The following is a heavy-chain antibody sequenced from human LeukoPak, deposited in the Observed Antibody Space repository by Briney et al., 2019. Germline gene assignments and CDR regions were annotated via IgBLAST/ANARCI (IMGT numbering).Heavy chain of an antibody. CDR1: GFTFSDAW. Sequence: PGGSLRLSCAASGFTFSDAWMTWVRQPPGKGREWVGRIKSKSDGGTTDLAAPVKGRFIVSRDDSTNTLYLQKNRLKTEDTALYYCYMFTPDRWGQGTLVTVSS. CDR2: IKSKSDGGTT. D-gene: IGHD3-10*02. V-gene: IGHV3-15*01. J-gene: IGHJ4*02. CDR3: YMFTPDR.